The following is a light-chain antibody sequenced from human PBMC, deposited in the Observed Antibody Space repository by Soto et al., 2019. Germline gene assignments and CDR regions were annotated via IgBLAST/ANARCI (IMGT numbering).Light chain of an antibody. V-gene: IGKV3-15*01. CDR3: QQYNNWHYT. CDR1: QSVSSN. Sequence: EIVMTQSPATLSVSPGERATLSCRASQSVSSNLAWYQQKPRQAPRLLIYGASTTATGIPARFSGSRSGTELTLTISSLQSEDFAVYYCQQYNNWHYTFGQGTKLEIK. CDR2: GAS. J-gene: IGKJ2*01.